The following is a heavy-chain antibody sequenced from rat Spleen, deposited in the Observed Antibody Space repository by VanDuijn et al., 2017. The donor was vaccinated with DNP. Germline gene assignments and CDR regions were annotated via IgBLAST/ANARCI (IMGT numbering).Heavy chain of an antibody. J-gene: IGHJ1*01. V-gene: IGHV5-22*01. CDR1: GFTFSNYY. Sequence: EVQLVESGGGLVQPGRSMKLSCAASGFTFSNYYMAWVRQAPTKGLEWVATISYDGSTTYYGDSVKGRFTISRDNAKSTLYLQMNSLRSEDTATYYCARSNTYYDGTYYYWYFDFWGPGTMVTVSS. CDR2: ISYDGSTT. D-gene: IGHD1-12*02. CDR3: ARSNTYYDGTYYYWYFDF.